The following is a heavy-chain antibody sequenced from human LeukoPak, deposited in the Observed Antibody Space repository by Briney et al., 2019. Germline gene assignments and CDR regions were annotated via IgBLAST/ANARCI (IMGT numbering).Heavy chain of an antibody. CDR1: GFTFTSHA. V-gene: IGHV3-23*01. Sequence: EGSLRLSCTTSGFTFTSHAMTWARQAPGKGLEWVSSITGTGGDTYYAESVRGRFTISRDNSKNMLYLQMKSLRVDDTAIYYCATRAGVAVGGTVADYWGQGTLVTVSS. D-gene: IGHD6-19*01. CDR3: ATRAGVAVGGTVADY. J-gene: IGHJ4*02. CDR2: ITGTGGDT.